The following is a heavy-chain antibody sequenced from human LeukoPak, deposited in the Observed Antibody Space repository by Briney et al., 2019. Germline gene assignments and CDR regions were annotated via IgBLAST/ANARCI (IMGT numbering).Heavy chain of an antibody. CDR1: GSSFTSYW. CDR3: ASTTLGYCSGGSCYPVGFDY. D-gene: IGHD2-15*01. CDR2: IYPGDSDT. Sequence: GESLQISCKGSGSSFTSYWIGWVRPLPGKGLEWMGIIYPGDSDTRYSPSFQGQVTISADKSISTAYLQWSSLKASDTAMYYCASTTLGYCSGGSCYPVGFDYWGQGTLVTVSS. V-gene: IGHV5-51*01. J-gene: IGHJ4*02.